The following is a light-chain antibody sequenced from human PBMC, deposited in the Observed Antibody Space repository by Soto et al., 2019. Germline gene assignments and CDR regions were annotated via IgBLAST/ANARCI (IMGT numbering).Light chain of an antibody. V-gene: IGLV2-14*03. CDR2: DVV. Sequence: QSVLTQPASASGSPGQSITISCTGTSSDVGGFNSVSWYQLRPGTAPKLILYDVVDRPSGVSYRFSGSKSGNTASLTISGLQAADEADYFCSSYTSTMTNVFGSGTQLTVL. J-gene: IGLJ7*01. CDR1: SSDVGGFNS. CDR3: SSYTSTMTNV.